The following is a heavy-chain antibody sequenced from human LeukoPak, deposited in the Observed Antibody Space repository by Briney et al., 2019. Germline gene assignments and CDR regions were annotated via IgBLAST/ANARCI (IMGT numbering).Heavy chain of an antibody. CDR1: GYSFSSYW. CDR3: ARQPVGTSDY. J-gene: IGHJ4*02. D-gene: IGHD1-26*01. V-gene: IGHV5-51*01. Sequence: RESLKISCKGSGYSFSSYWIGWVRQMPGKGLEWMGIIYPGDSDTRYSPSFQGQVTISADRSISTAYLQWNSLKASDTAIYYCARQPVGTSDYWGQGTLVTVSS. CDR2: IYPGDSDT.